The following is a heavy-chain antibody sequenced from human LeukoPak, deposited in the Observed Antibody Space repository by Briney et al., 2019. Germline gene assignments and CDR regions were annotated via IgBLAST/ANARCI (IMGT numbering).Heavy chain of an antibody. CDR3: ATIPIRLGELSFPPSFDY. J-gene: IGHJ4*02. D-gene: IGHD3-16*02. CDR1: GYTLTELS. V-gene: IGHV1-24*01. Sequence: ASVKVSCKASGYTLTELSMHWVRQAPGKGLEWMGGFDPEDGETIYAQKFQGRVTMTEDTSTDTAYMELSSLRSEDTAVYYCATIPIRLGELSFPPSFDYWGQGTLVTVSS. CDR2: FDPEDGET.